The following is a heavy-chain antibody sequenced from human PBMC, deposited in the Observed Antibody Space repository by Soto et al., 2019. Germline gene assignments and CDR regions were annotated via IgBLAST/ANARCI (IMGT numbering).Heavy chain of an antibody. D-gene: IGHD3-10*01. V-gene: IGHV4-30-4*01. CDR1: GGSISSGDYY. Sequence: PSETLSLTCTVSGGSISSGDYYWSWIRQPPGKGLEWIGYIYYSGSTYYNPSLKSRVTISVDTSKNQFSLKLSSVTAADTAVYYCARAYSYGSGRFDYWGQGNSVTGSS. J-gene: IGHJ4*02. CDR3: ARAYSYGSGRFDY. CDR2: IYYSGST.